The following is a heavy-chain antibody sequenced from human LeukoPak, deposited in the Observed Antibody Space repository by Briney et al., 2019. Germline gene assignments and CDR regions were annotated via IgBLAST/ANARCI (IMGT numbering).Heavy chain of an antibody. Sequence: GGSLRLSCAASGFTFSDYYMSWIRQAPGKGLEWVSYISSSGSTIYYADSVKGRFTISRDNAKNSLYLQMNSLRAEDTAAYYCAREREDSIVVVPAALDYWGQGTLVTVSS. CDR2: ISSSGSTI. CDR1: GFTFSDYY. V-gene: IGHV3-11*04. J-gene: IGHJ4*02. D-gene: IGHD2-2*01. CDR3: AREREDSIVVVPAALDY.